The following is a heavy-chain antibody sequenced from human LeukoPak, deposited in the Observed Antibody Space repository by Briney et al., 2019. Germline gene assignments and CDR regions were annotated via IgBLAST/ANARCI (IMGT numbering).Heavy chain of an antibody. D-gene: IGHD3-3*01. CDR2: INPSGGST. CDR3: ARDFRATYYDFWSGYLYYFDY. CDR1: GYTFTSYY. J-gene: IGHJ4*02. Sequence: ASVKVSCKASGYTFTSYYMHWVRQAPGQGLECMGIINPSGGSTSYAQKFQGRVTMTRDTSTSTVYMELSSLRSEDTAVYYCARDFRATYYDFWSGYLYYFDYWGQGTLVTVSS. V-gene: IGHV1-46*01.